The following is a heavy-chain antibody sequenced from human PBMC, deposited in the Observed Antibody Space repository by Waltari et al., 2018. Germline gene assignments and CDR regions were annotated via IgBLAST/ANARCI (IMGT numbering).Heavy chain of an antibody. CDR1: GASISSHL. V-gene: IGHV4-59*11. Sequence: QVQLQESGPGLVKPSDILSLNCSVSGASISSHLWSWVRQPPGNGLELIGFVSYSGNTNYNPSLQSRVTISFDTSKNQFSLKLTSVTTADTAVYYCARLHIDERIPDFWGQGSLVTVSS. CDR3: ARLHIDERIPDF. J-gene: IGHJ4*02. CDR2: VSYSGNT. D-gene: IGHD2-21*01.